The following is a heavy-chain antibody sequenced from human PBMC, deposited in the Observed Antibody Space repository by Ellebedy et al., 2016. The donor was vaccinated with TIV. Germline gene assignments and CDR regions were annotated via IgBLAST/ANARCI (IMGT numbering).Heavy chain of an antibody. Sequence: AASVKVSCKASGYTFTSYAMHWVRQAPGQRLEWMGLMNAGNDNTKYSQKFQGRVTLTRDTAASIDYMELSSLRAEDTALYYCARAAGPGSYIIDYWGQGTLVTVSS. V-gene: IGHV1-3*01. J-gene: IGHJ4*02. CDR3: ARAAGPGSYIIDY. CDR1: GYTFTSYA. D-gene: IGHD3-10*01. CDR2: MNAGNDNT.